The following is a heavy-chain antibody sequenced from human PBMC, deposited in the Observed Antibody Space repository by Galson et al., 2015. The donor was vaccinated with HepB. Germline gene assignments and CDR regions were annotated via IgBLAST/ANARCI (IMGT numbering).Heavy chain of an antibody. J-gene: IGHJ6*02. CDR1: GGSISSRSYY. D-gene: IGHD4-23*01. CDR3: ASQGGGNSAWDYYYYYGMDV. V-gene: IGHV4-39*01. CDR2: IYYSGST. Sequence: SETLSLTCTVSGGSISSRSYYWGWIRQPPGKGLEWIGSIYYSGSTYYNPSLKSRVTIPVDTSKNQFSLKLSSVTAADTAVYYCASQGGGNSAWDYYYYYGMDVWGQGTTVTVSS.